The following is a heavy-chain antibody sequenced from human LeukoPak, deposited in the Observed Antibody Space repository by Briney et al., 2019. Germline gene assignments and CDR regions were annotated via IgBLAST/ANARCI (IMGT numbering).Heavy chain of an antibody. D-gene: IGHD5-18*01. CDR2: FDPEDGET. Sequence: GASVKVSFLLCGYTLTELSSYRLRQAPGKGLEWMGGFDPEDGETIYAQKFQGRVTMTEDTSTDTAYMELSSLRSEDTAVYYSATTAVDTAMVYCYRGPGTLVTVSS. V-gene: IGHV1-24*01. CDR3: ATTAVDTAMVYCY. CDR1: GYTLTELS. J-gene: IGHJ4*02.